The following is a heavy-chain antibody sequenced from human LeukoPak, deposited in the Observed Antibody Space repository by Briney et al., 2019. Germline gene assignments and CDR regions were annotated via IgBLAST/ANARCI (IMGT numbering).Heavy chain of an antibody. Sequence: SQTLSLTCTVSGVSISSGDYYWSWIRQPPGKGLEWIGYINYSGSTSYNPSLKSRATISVDTSKNQFSLKLSSVTAADTAVYYCARAPLGFCSGGTCKRYFDYWGQGTLVTVSS. CDR1: GVSISSGDYY. D-gene: IGHD2-15*01. V-gene: IGHV4-30-4*01. CDR2: INYSGST. J-gene: IGHJ4*02. CDR3: ARAPLGFCSGGTCKRYFDY.